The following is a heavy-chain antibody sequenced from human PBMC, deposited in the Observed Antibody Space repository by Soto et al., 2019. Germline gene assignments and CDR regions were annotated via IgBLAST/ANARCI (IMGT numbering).Heavy chain of an antibody. D-gene: IGHD3-3*02. CDR3: ARSIFLASTDTEPFDY. Sequence: EVQLLESGGGLVQPGGSLVLSCAASRFTFSSYPMSRFRQAPGKGRAGVPYISGGGNDAYYADSVKGRFTISRDNNQNTLYLQMSSLRADDTAVYYCARSIFLASTDTEPFDYWGQGALVTVSS. V-gene: IGHV3-23*01. CDR2: ISGGGNDA. J-gene: IGHJ4*02. CDR1: RFTFSSYP.